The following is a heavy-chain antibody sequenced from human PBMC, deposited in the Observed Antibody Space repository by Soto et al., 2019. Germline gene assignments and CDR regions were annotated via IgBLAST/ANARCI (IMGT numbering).Heavy chain of an antibody. CDR2: IYYSGST. D-gene: IGHD2-2*01. CDR3: AGQTRGSYCSSTSCYLSAGFQH. V-gene: IGHV4-39*01. J-gene: IGHJ1*01. CDR1: GGSISSSSYY. Sequence: QLQLQESGPGLVKPSETLSLTCTVSGGSISSSSYYWGWIRQPPGKGLEWIGSIYYSGSTYYNPSLKSRVTISVDTSKNQFSLKLSSVTAADTAVYYCAGQTRGSYCSSTSCYLSAGFQHWGQGTLVTVSS.